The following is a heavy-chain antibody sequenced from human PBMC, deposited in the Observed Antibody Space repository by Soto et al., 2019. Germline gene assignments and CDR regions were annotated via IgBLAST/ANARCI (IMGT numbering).Heavy chain of an antibody. CDR1: GYTFTSYD. D-gene: IGHD6-6*01. CDR2: INPSGGST. J-gene: IGHJ4*02. Sequence: ASVKVSCKASGYTFTSYDMHWVRQAPVQGLEWMGIINPSGGSTSYAQKFQGRVTMTRETSTSTVYMELSSLRSEDTAVYYCARVGIVGSYRSSGIDYLCQGTLLTVSA. CDR3: ARVGIVGSYRSSGIDY. V-gene: IGHV1-46*01.